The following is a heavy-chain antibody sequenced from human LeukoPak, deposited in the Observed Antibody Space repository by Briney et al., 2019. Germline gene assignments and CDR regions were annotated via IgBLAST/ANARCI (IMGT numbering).Heavy chain of an antibody. CDR2: IGSSGSTI. J-gene: IGHJ4*02. CDR3: ARYSGYDILTGYPSPGYFDS. V-gene: IGHV3-48*03. Sequence: PGGSLRLSCAASGFTFSSYEMNWVRQAPGKGLEWVSYIGSSGSTIYYADSVKGRFTISRDNAKNSLYLQMNSLRAEDTAVYYCARYSGYDILTGYPSPGYFDSWGQGTLVTVSS. D-gene: IGHD3-9*01. CDR1: GFTFSSYE.